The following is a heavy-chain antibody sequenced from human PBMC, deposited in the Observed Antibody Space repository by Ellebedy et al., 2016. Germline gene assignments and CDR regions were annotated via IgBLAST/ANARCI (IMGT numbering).Heavy chain of an antibody. Sequence: SETLSLTCNVSGVSVSSAYWNWIRRPPGKGLEWIGFVFHTGTTFFNPSLKSRVTMSVDTSKSQFSLGLTSVTAADTAVYYCARWNGGWNAFDVWGQGTVVTVSS. V-gene: IGHV4-59*02. CDR2: VFHTGTT. CDR1: GVSVSSAY. D-gene: IGHD1-1*01. CDR3: ARWNGGWNAFDV. J-gene: IGHJ3*01.